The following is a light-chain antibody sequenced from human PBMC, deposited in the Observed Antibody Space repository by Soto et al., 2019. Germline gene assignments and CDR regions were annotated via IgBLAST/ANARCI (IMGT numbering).Light chain of an antibody. CDR3: EQYNSYSQT. CDR1: QSVSHW. V-gene: IGKV1-5*03. Sequence: DIQMTQSPYTLSASVGDRVTITCRASQSVSHWLAWYQQKPGKAPKLLIYKASTLETGVPSRFSVSGSGTEFTLTISSLQPDDFATYYCEQYNSYSQTFGGGTKVDIK. J-gene: IGKJ4*01. CDR2: KAS.